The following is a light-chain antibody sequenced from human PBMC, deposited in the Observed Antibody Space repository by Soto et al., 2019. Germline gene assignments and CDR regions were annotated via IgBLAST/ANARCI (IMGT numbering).Light chain of an antibody. V-gene: IGKV1-12*01. CDR3: QQADISQLT. CDR2: ATS. J-gene: IGKJ4*01. Sequence: DLQMTQSPSSVSASVGDRVTITCRASQAIGDWLAWYQQKPGKAPNLLIYATSTLQSVVPSRFSGRGSETEFSLTISSLQAEDFATYYCQQADISQLTFGGGTRVEI. CDR1: QAIGDW.